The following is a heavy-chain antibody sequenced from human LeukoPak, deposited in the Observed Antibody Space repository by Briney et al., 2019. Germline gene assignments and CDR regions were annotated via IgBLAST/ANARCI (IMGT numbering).Heavy chain of an antibody. D-gene: IGHD1-26*01. CDR2: ITGSGGNT. V-gene: IGHV3-23*01. CDR1: AFTFRNYA. J-gene: IGHJ4*02. CDR3: AKDETTVGAKGGDY. Sequence: PGGSLRLSCAASAFTFRNYAMHWVRQAPGKGLEWVSGITGSGGNTYYADSVKGRFTISRDNSKNTLSLQMNSLRAEDTAVYYCAKDETTVGAKGGDYWGQGTLVTVSS.